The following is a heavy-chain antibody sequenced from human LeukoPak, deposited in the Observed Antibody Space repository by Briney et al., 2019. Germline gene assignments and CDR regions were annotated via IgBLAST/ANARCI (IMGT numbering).Heavy chain of an antibody. D-gene: IGHD5-12*01. CDR1: GFTYSDYT. CDR2: ISSNGDST. CDR3: ARSGYDLYYFDY. Sequence: GGSLRLSCSASGFTYSDYTMHWVRQAPGKRPEYVSAISSNGDSTYYADSVKGRFTIFRDNSKNTLYLQMSSLRAEDTAVYYCARSGYDLYYFDYWGQGTLVTVSS. V-gene: IGHV3-64*04. J-gene: IGHJ4*02.